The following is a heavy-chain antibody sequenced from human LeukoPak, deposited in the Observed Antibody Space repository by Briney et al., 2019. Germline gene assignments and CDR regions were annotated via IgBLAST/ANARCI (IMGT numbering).Heavy chain of an antibody. J-gene: IGHJ6*02. Sequence: GGSLRLSCAASGFAFSSYAMHWVRQAPGKGLEWVAVISYDGSNKYYADSVKGRFTISRDNAKNSLYLQMNSLRAEDTAVYYCARVSRDFYSNYYYYGMDVWGQGTTVTVSS. CDR1: GFAFSSYA. D-gene: IGHD4-11*01. CDR3: ARVSRDFYSNYYYYGMDV. V-gene: IGHV3-30-3*01. CDR2: ISYDGSNK.